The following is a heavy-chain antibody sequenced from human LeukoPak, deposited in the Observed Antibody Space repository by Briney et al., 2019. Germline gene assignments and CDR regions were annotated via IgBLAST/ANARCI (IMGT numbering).Heavy chain of an antibody. J-gene: IGHJ5*02. CDR2: INLSDGSA. CDR3: AGPWDQVGFDP. D-gene: IGHD1-26*01. CDR1: GYTFTSYY. Sequence: ASVKVSCKASGYTFTSYYMHWVRQAPGQGLEWMGIINLSDGSANYAQKFQGRVTMTRDTSTSTVYMELSSLRSEDTAVYYCAGPWDQVGFDPWGQGTLVSVSS. V-gene: IGHV1-46*01.